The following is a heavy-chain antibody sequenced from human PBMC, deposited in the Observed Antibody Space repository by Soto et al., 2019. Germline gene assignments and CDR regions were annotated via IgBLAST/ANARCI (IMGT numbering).Heavy chain of an antibody. CDR1: GATFTTYS. CDR2: ITPIFGSP. CDR3: ARVRGGTRDWYWFAS. D-gene: IGHD3-9*01. Sequence: QVLLVQSGAEVKKPGSSVKVSCKTSGATFTTYSINWVRQAPGQGLEWIGGITPIFGSPNYAQQFQGRVTISADKSTSTAFMELRSLRSGDTAIYFCARVRGGTRDWYWFASWSQGTLVSVSS. V-gene: IGHV1-69*06. J-gene: IGHJ5*01.